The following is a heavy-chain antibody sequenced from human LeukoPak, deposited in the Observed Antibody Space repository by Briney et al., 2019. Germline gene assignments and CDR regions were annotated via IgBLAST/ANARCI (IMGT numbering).Heavy chain of an antibody. J-gene: IGHJ4*02. V-gene: IGHV4-59*08. CDR1: GGSISSYY. D-gene: IGHD3-10*01. CDR3: ARHSPYYYGFDF. CDR2: IYYSGST. Sequence: SETLSLTCTVSGGSISSYYWSWIRQPPGKGLEWIGYIYYSGSTNYNPSLKSRVTISVDTSKNQFSLNLSSVTAADTAVYYCARHSPYYYGFDFWGQGTLVTVSS.